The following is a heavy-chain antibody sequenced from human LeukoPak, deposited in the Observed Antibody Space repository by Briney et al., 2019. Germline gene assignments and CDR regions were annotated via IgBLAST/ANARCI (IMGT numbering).Heavy chain of an antibody. CDR3: ATSRVGALYFDY. D-gene: IGHD1-26*01. Sequence: GGSLRLSCAASGFTFSSYAMSWVRQAPGKGLEWVSAISGSGGSTYYADSVKGRFTISRDNSKNTLYLQMNSLRAEDTAVYYGATSRVGALYFDYWGQGTLVTVSS. CDR2: ISGSGGST. J-gene: IGHJ4*02. V-gene: IGHV3-23*01. CDR1: GFTFSSYA.